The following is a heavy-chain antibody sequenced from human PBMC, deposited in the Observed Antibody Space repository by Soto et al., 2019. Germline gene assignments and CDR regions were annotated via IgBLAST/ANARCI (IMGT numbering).Heavy chain of an antibody. CDR3: ARDPMRHPPEFGH. V-gene: IGHV4-31*03. CDR2: IYHSGNT. CDR1: GGSISSGGYY. J-gene: IGHJ5*02. Sequence: QVQLQESGPGLVKPSETLSLTCTVSGGSISSGGYYWSWIRQHPGKGLEWIGYIYHSGNTYYNPSPKSRVTIAGDTSKNQFSLKLSSVTAADTAVYYCARDPMRHPPEFGHWGPGTLVT.